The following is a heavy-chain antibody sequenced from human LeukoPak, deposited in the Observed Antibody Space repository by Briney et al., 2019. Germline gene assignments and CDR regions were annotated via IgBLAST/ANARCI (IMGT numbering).Heavy chain of an antibody. D-gene: IGHD4-17*01. Sequence: SQTLSLTCAVSGGSISTDNYGWSWIRQPPGKGLEWIGYIYHRGSTYYNPSLKSRVTMSVDRSKNQFSLKLSSVTAADTAVYCATLRLTTLDYWGQGTLVTVSS. V-gene: IGHV4-30-2*01. CDR1: GGSISTDNYG. CDR3: ATLRLTTLDY. J-gene: IGHJ4*02. CDR2: IYHRGST.